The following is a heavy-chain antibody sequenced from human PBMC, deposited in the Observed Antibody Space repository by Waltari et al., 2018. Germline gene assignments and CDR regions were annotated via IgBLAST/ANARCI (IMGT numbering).Heavy chain of an antibody. V-gene: IGHV4-61*02. CDR3: ANRGVGNYFKYFHL. Sequence: QVQLQESGPGLVKPTHTLSLTCTVPGEPISHAVSRWTYWTWIRQSAGKGLEWIGHIYSSGAVDYNPSLRSRVTISLDTPKSHFTLKLTSVTAADTAVYYCANRGVGNYFKYFHLWSPGTLVTVSS. D-gene: IGHD1-7*01. CDR1: GEPISHAVSRWTY. J-gene: IGHJ1*01. CDR2: IYSSGAV.